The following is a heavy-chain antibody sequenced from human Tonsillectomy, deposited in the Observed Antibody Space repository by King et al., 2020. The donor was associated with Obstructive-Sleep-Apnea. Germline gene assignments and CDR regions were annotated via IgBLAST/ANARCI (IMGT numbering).Heavy chain of an antibody. CDR2: IKSDGSST. V-gene: IGHV3-74*02. CDR1: GFTFSSYW. J-gene: IGHJ3*02. CDR3: AIALQGAFDI. Sequence: VQLVESGGGLVQPGGSLRVSCAASGFTFSSYWMHWFRQGPVKRLVWVSRIKSDGSSTSYADSVKGRFTISRDNAKNTLYLQMNSLRAEDTAIYYCAIALQGAFDIWGQGTIVTVSS.